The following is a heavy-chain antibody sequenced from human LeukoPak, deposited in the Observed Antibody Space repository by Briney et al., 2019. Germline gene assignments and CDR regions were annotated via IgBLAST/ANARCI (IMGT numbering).Heavy chain of an antibody. CDR3: ARDTLGEFDY. D-gene: IGHD2-15*01. J-gene: IGHJ4*02. V-gene: IGHV3-23*01. CDR2: ISGSGGST. CDR1: GFTFSSYA. Sequence: GGSLRLSCAASGFTFSSYAMSWVRQAPGKGLEWVSAISGSGGSTYYADSVKGRFTISRDNAKNSLYLQMNSLRAEDTAVYYCARDTLGEFDYWGQGTLVTVSS.